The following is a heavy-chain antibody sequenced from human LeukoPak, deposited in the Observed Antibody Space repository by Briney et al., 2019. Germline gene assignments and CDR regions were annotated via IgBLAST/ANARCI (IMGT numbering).Heavy chain of an antibody. CDR2: ISSSSSYI. Sequence: PGGSLRLSCAASGFTVSSNYMSWVRQAPGKGLEWVSSISSSSSYIHYTDSVKGRFTISRDNTKKSLYLQMNSLRAEDTAVYYCARDRYDRSGYYDYWGQGTLVTVSS. V-gene: IGHV3-21*01. CDR3: ARDRYDRSGYYDY. CDR1: GFTVSSNY. D-gene: IGHD3-22*01. J-gene: IGHJ4*02.